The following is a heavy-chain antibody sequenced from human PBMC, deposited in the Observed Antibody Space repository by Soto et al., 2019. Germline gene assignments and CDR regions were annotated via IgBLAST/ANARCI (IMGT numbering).Heavy chain of an antibody. V-gene: IGHV3-11*01. Sequence: GGSLRLSCAASGFTFSDYYMSWIRQAPGKGLEWIAFISSLKGTTYYADSVRGRFTISRDNTKNSVSLTLDSLRAEDTAVYYCAHPRGYGVFDAYDIWGQGTMVTVSS. CDR3: AHPRGYGVFDAYDI. CDR1: GFTFSDYY. D-gene: IGHD4-17*01. J-gene: IGHJ3*02. CDR2: ISSLKGTT.